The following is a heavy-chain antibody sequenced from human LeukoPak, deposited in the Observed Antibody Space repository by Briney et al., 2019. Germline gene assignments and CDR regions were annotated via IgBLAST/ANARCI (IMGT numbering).Heavy chain of an antibody. CDR2: ISNSGST. CDR3: GRDALVGYFSYYYMDV. Sequence: SETLSLTCTASGGSISSHYWTWIRQSPVKGLESIGDISNSGSTSYNPSLKSRVTISIDTSKNQFSLKLSSVTAADTAVYYCGRDALVGYFSYYYMDVWGKGTTVTVSS. V-gene: IGHV4-59*11. CDR1: GGSISSHY. J-gene: IGHJ6*03. D-gene: IGHD2-15*01.